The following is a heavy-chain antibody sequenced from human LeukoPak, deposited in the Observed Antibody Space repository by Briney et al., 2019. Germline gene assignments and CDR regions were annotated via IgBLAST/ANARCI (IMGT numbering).Heavy chain of an antibody. Sequence: GGSLRLSCAASGFTFSSYGMHWVRQAPGKGLEWVAFIRYDGSNKYYADSVKGRFTISRDNSKNTLYLQMNSLRAEDTAVYYCAKVSYSSSWYDPYYFDYWGQGTLVTVSS. CDR2: IRYDGSNK. D-gene: IGHD6-13*01. CDR1: GFTFSSYG. J-gene: IGHJ4*02. CDR3: AKVSYSSSWYDPYYFDY. V-gene: IGHV3-30*02.